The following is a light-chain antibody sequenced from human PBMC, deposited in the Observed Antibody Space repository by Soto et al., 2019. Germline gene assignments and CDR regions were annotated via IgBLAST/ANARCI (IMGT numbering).Light chain of an antibody. CDR3: QQYCSSPFT. J-gene: IGKJ4*01. Sequence: EIVLTQSPGTLSLSPGERATLSCRASQSVSSTYLAWYQQKPGQAPRLLIYGASSRATGIPDRFSGSGSGTDFTLTISRLEPEDVAVYYCQQYCSSPFTFGGGTKVEIK. CDR1: QSVSSTY. CDR2: GAS. V-gene: IGKV3-20*01.